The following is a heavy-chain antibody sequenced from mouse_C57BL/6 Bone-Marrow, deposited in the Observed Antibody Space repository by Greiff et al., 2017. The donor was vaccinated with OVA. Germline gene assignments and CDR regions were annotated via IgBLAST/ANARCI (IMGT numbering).Heavy chain of an antibody. CDR1: GYTFTSYT. CDR3: ARQDPQGY. V-gene: IGHV1-4*01. J-gene: IGHJ2*01. CDR2: INPSSGYT. Sequence: VKVVESGAELARPGASVKMSCKASGYTFTSYTMHWVKQRPGQGLEWIGYINPSSGYTKYNQKFKDKATLTADKSSSTAYMQLSSLTSEDSAVYYCARQDPQGYWGQGTTLTVSS.